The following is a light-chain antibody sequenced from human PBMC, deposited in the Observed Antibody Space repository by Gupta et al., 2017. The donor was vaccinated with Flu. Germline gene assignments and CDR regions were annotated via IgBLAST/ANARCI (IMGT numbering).Light chain of an antibody. Sequence: SITISCTGTSSDVGAYHYVSWYQQYPGNAHHLVIYEVSHRPAGISNRFSGSKSGNTASLTISGLQAEDEAFYYCNSYTNSSTWVFGGGTKLTVL. CDR1: SSDVGAYHY. CDR2: EVS. CDR3: NSYTNSSTWV. V-gene: IGLV2-14*01. J-gene: IGLJ3*02.